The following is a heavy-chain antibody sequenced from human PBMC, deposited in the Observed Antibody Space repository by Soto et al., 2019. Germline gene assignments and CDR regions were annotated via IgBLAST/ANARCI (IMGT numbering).Heavy chain of an antibody. CDR1: GYTFTSYG. J-gene: IGHJ4*02. D-gene: IGHD3-16*01. Sequence: QVQLVQSGAEVKKPGASVKVSCKASGYTFTSYGMHWVRQAPGQRLEWMGWINAGNGNTKHSQKFQGRVTITRVTSASTAYMELSSLRSEDTAVYYCARGLNVYYFDYWGQGTLVTVSS. V-gene: IGHV1-3*01. CDR2: INAGNGNT. CDR3: ARGLNVYYFDY.